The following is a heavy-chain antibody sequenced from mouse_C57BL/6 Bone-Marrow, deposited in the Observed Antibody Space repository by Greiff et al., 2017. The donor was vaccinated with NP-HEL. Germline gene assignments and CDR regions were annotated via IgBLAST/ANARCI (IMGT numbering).Heavy chain of an antibody. CDR1: GYTFTNYW. CDR2: IYPGGGYT. J-gene: IGHJ2*01. CDR3: ARKGLRGYFDY. Sequence: VKLMESGAELVRPGTSVKMSCKASGYTFTNYWIGWAKQRPGHGLEWIGDIYPGGGYTNYNEKFKGKATLTADKSSSTAYMQFSSLTSEDSAIYYCARKGLRGYFDYWGQGTTLTVSS. D-gene: IGHD3-2*02. V-gene: IGHV1-63*01.